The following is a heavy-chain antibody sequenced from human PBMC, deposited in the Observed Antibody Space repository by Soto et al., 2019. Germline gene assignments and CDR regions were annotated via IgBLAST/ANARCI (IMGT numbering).Heavy chain of an antibody. Sequence: QVQLQESGPGLVKPSQTLSLTCTVSGGSISSGDYYWSWIRQPPGKGLEWIGYIYYSGSTYYNPSLRSRVTISVDTSKNQFSLKLSSVTAADTAVYYCASYYDRSGYADGFDYWGQGTLVTVSS. CDR3: ASYYDRSGYADGFDY. CDR2: IYYSGST. V-gene: IGHV4-30-4*01. D-gene: IGHD3-22*01. CDR1: GGSISSGDYY. J-gene: IGHJ4*02.